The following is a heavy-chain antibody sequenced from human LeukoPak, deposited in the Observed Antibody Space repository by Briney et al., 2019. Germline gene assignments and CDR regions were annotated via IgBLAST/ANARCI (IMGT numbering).Heavy chain of an antibody. Sequence: GGSLRLTCTASGFNFNKFGLHWLRQAPGKGLEWVAFIRYDGTNDYYGGSVRGRFTISRDNSMHSLFLQMNSLRPEDTAVYYCAKGAGSIATRPREYYYYYYMDVWGKGTTVIVSS. J-gene: IGHJ6*03. CDR1: GFNFNKFG. D-gene: IGHD6-6*01. CDR2: IRYDGTND. V-gene: IGHV3-30*02. CDR3: AKGAGSIATRPREYYYYYYMDV.